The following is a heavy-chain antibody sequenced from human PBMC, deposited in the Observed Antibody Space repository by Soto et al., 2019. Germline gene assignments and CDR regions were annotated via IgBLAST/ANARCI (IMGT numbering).Heavy chain of an antibody. CDR1: GYTFTYRY. V-gene: IGHV1-45*02. CDR3: ASSDDWGSYRLDY. CDR2: ITPFNGNT. D-gene: IGHD3-16*02. Sequence: VKVSCKASGYTFTYRYLHWVRQAPGQALEWMGWITPFNGNTNYAQKFQDRVTFTRDRSMSTAYMELSSLRSEDTAMYYCASSDDWGSYRLDYWGQGTLVTVSS. J-gene: IGHJ4*02.